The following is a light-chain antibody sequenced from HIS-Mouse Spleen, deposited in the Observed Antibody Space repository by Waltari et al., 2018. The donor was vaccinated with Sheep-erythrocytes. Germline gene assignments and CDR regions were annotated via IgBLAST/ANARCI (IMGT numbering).Light chain of an antibody. Sequence: QSALTQPRSVSGSPGQSVTISCTGTSSDVGGYNYVSWYQQQPGKAHKLMIYDVSKRPSGVPDRFSRSKSGHTASLTISGLQAEDEADYYCCSYAGSHTVVFGGGTKLTVL. CDR2: DVS. CDR3: CSYAGSHTVV. J-gene: IGLJ2*01. CDR1: SSDVGGYNY. V-gene: IGLV2-11*01.